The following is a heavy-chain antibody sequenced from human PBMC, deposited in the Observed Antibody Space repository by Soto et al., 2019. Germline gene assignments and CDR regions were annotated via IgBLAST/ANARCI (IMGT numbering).Heavy chain of an antibody. V-gene: IGHV1-8*01. D-gene: IGHD5-12*01. CDR2: MNPNNGNT. CDR1: GYTFTSDD. J-gene: IGHJ6*02. Sequence: QVQMVQSGAEVKKPGASVKVSCKASGYTFTSDDINWVRQATGQGREWMGWMNPNNGNTGYAQKFQGRVTMTRDTSINTAYMELSSLRSEDTAVYYCAREYSGYDQPDYYGMDVWGQGTTVTVSS. CDR3: AREYSGYDQPDYYGMDV.